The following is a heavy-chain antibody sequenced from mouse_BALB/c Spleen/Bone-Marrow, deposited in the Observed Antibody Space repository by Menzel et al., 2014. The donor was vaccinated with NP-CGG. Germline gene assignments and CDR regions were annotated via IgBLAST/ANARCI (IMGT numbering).Heavy chain of an antibody. V-gene: IGHV1-59*01. J-gene: IGHJ1*01. CDR2: IYPSDSYT. D-gene: IGHD1-1*01. Sequence: QVQLQQPGADLVRPGASVKLSCKASGYTLTSYWINWGKQRPGQGLEWIGNIYPSDSYTNYNQKFRDKATLTVDTSASTAYMQLSSPTSEDSAVYYCTRQDYYGNSYWYFDVWGAGTTVTVSS. CDR1: GYTLTSYW. CDR3: TRQDYYGNSYWYFDV.